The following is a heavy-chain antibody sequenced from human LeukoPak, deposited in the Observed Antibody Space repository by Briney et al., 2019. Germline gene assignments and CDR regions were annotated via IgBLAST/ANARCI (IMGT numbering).Heavy chain of an antibody. D-gene: IGHD6-19*01. CDR3: AKDRTSGWYDAFDI. V-gene: IGHV3-23*01. CDR1: GFTFSSYA. CDR2: ISGSGGST. J-gene: IGHJ3*02. Sequence: PGGSLRLSCAASGFTFSSYAMSWVRQAPGKGLEWVSSISGSGGSTYYSDSVKGRFTISRDNSKNTLYLQLNSLRAEDTAVYYCAKDRTSGWYDAFDIWGQGTMVIVSS.